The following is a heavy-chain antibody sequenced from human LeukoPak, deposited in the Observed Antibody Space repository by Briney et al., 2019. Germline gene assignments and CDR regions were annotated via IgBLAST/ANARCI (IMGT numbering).Heavy chain of an antibody. J-gene: IGHJ6*03. V-gene: IGHV3-21*01. CDR2: ISSSSSYI. CDR1: GFTFSSYS. CDR3: AREPPENYYMDV. Sequence: GGSLRLSCAASGFTFSSYSMNWVRQAPGKGLEWVSSISSSSSYIYYADSVKGRFTISRDNAKNSLYLQMNSLRAEDTAVYYCAREPPENYYMDVWGKGTTVTISS.